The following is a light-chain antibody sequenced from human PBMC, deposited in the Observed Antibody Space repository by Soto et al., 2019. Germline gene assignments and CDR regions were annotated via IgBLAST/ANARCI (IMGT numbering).Light chain of an antibody. CDR3: QQYGTSPRT. J-gene: IGKJ2*01. CDR2: GAS. V-gene: IGKV3-20*01. CDR1: QSVGSSY. Sequence: EIVLTQSPGTLSLSPGERATLSCRASQSVGSSYLAWYQQKPGQALRLLIYGASSRATGIPDRFSGSGSGTDFTLTISRLEPEDFALYSCQQYGTSPRTFGQGTKLEIK.